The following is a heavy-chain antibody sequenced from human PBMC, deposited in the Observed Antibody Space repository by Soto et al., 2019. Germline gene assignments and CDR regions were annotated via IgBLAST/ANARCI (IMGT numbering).Heavy chain of an antibody. CDR1: GGSFSGYY. J-gene: IGHJ6*02. Sequence: PSETLSLTCAVYGGSFSGYYWSWIRQPPGKGLEWIGEINHSGSTNYNPSLKSRITINPDTSKNQFSLQLNSVTPEDTAVYYCARDRIAAAGIVYYYYGMDVWGQGTTVTVSS. V-gene: IGHV4-34*01. CDR2: INHSGST. CDR3: ARDRIAAAGIVYYYYGMDV. D-gene: IGHD6-13*01.